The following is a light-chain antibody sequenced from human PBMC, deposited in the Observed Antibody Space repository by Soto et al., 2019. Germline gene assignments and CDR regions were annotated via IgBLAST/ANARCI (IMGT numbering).Light chain of an antibody. CDR1: EGIDSY. J-gene: IGKJ3*01. CDR3: EQLRSYPRT. Sequence: DIQLTQSPSFLSASIGDRVTITCRASEGIDSYLAWYQQKPGKAPRLLIYTASALQSGVPSRFSGSGSGTEFTLTIGGLEPEDFATYYREQLRSYPRTFGPGTKVDIK. V-gene: IGKV1-9*01. CDR2: TAS.